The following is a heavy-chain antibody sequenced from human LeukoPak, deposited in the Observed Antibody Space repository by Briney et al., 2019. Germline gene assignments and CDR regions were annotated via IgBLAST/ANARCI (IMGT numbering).Heavy chain of an antibody. Sequence: GGSLRLSCAASGFTFSKNAMSWVRQAPGKGLEWDSSITSSGSATCYADSVKGRFTISRDNSKSTLYLQMNGLRAEDTAVYYCARGVDVWGNYRQYYFDYWGQETLVTVSS. CDR3: ARGVDVWGNYRQYYFDY. D-gene: IGHD3-16*02. CDR2: ITSSGSAT. J-gene: IGHJ4*02. CDR1: GFTFSKNA. V-gene: IGHV3-23*01.